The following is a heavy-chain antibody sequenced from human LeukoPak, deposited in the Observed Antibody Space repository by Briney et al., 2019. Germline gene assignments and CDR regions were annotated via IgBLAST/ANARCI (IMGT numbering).Heavy chain of an antibody. Sequence: GSLRLSCAASGFIFSGSAVHWVRQASGTGLEWVGRIRSKANSFATAYAASVRGRFTISRDDSKNTAYLQMNSLQTEDTAVYYCALVTAITAFDIWGQGTMVTVSS. CDR2: IRSKANSFAT. CDR1: GFIFSGSA. D-gene: IGHD2-21*02. J-gene: IGHJ3*02. V-gene: IGHV3-73*01. CDR3: ALVTAITAFDI.